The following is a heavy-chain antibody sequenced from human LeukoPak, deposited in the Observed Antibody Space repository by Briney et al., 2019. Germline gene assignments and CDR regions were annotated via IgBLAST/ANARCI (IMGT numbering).Heavy chain of an antibody. J-gene: IGHJ4*02. V-gene: IGHV3-21*01. CDR3: ARDYGGSSPFDY. Sequence: GGSLRLSCAASRFTFSSYSMNWVRQAPGKGLEWVSCISSSGSYTYYADSVKGRFTISRDNAKNSLYLQMNSLRAEDTAVYYCARDYGGSSPFDYWGQGTLVTVSS. D-gene: IGHD4-23*01. CDR2: ISSSGSYT. CDR1: RFTFSSYS.